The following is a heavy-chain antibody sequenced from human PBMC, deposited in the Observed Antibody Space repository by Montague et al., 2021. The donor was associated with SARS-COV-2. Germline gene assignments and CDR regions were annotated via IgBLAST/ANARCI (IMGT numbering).Heavy chain of an antibody. J-gene: IGHJ6*03. D-gene: IGHD1-26*01. CDR2: INHSGTT. CDR3: ASGDDDGSGYLDV. Sequence: SETLSLTCAVFDGSFSNFYWSWIRQLPGKGLEWIGEINHSGTTYYNPYLKSRVTISVDASKNQFSLKLNSLTAADAAVYYCASGDDDGSGYLDVWGKGTTVTVSS. CDR1: DGSFSNFY. V-gene: IGHV4-34*01.